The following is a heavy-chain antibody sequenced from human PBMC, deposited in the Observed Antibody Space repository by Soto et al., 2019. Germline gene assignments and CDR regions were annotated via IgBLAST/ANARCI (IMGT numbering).Heavy chain of an antibody. CDR2: IKQDGSEK. CDR3: ARVRGGATRAFDY. V-gene: IGHV3-7*03. CDR1: GFTFSSYW. Sequence: PGGSLRLSCAASGFTFSSYWMIWVRQAPGKGLEWVANIKQDGSEKYYVDSVKGRFTISRDNAKNSLYLQMNSLRAEDTAVYYCARVRGGATRAFDYWGRGTLVTVSS. D-gene: IGHD1-26*01. J-gene: IGHJ4*02.